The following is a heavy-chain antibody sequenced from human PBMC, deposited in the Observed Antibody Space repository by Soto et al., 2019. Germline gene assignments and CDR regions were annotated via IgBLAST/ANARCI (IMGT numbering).Heavy chain of an antibody. Sequence: QVQLPESGPGLVKPSETLSLTCSVSGGSISSYYWSWIRQPAGKALEWIGRIYTSGSTNYNPSLKRRVTMSVDTSKNQFSLKLTSVTAADTAVYYCASDPYCRSTSCYDAFDIWGQGTLVTVSS. CDR2: IYTSGST. CDR1: GGSISSYY. CDR3: ASDPYCRSTSCYDAFDI. J-gene: IGHJ3*02. D-gene: IGHD2-2*01. V-gene: IGHV4-4*07.